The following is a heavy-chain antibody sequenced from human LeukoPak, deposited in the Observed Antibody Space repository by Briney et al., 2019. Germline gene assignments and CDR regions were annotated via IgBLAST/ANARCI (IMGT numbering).Heavy chain of an antibody. CDR1: GGSISSSY. D-gene: IGHD5-18*01. J-gene: IGHJ6*03. CDR2: IYPSGST. CDR3: ARYGYSYGLNYYYYMDV. Sequence: PSETLSLTCSVSGGSISSSYWSWIRQSAGKGLEWIGRIYPSGSTNYNPSLKGRVTMSVDTSKNQFSLKLSSVTAADTAVYYCARYGYSYGLNYYYYMDVWGKGTTVTVSS. V-gene: IGHV4-4*07.